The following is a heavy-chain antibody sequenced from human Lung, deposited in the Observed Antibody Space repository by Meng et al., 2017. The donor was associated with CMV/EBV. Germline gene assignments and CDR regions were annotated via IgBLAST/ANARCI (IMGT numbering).Heavy chain of an antibody. D-gene: IGHD2-2*01. CDR2: ISSSGSTI. CDR3: ARDRGYCISTSCRHPRYWHYGMDV. Sequence: GESXKISCAASGFTFSSYEMNWVRQAPGKGLEWVSYISSSGSTIYYADSVKGRFTISRDNAKNSLYLQMNSLRAEDTAVYYCARDRGYCISTSCRHPRYWHYGMDVXGHGXTVTVSS. J-gene: IGHJ6*02. V-gene: IGHV3-48*03. CDR1: GFTFSSYE.